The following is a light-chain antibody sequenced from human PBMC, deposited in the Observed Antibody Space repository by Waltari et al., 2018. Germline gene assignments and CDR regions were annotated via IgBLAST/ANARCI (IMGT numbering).Light chain of an antibody. J-gene: IGKJ1*01. CDR1: QSVSRS. Sequence: EIDLTQSPGTLSLSPGERATLSCRASQSVSRSLAWYQQKPGQAPRLLIYGASSRATGIPDRFSGSGYGTDFSLTISRLEPEDFAVYYCQHYVRLPATFGQGTKVEIK. CDR2: GAS. CDR3: QHYVRLPAT. V-gene: IGKV3-20*01.